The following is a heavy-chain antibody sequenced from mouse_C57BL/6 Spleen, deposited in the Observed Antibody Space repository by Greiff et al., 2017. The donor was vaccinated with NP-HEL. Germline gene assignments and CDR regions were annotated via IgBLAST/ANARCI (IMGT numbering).Heavy chain of an antibody. V-gene: IGHV6-3*01. CDR2: IRLKSDNSAS. Sequence: EVKLEESGGGLVQPGGSMKLSCVASGFTFSNYWMNWVRQSPEKGLEWVAQIRLKSDNSASLYAVSVKGRFTITRDDSKSIVYLQMNNLRAEDTGIDYCIYYDVFAYWGQGTLVTVSA. CDR3: IYYDVFAY. D-gene: IGHD2-4*01. CDR1: GFTFSNYW. J-gene: IGHJ3*01.